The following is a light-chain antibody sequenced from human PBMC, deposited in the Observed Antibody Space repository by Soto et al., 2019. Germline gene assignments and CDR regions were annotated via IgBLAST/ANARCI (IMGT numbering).Light chain of an antibody. Sequence: QSALTQPASLSGSPEQSIPMSCTGTGSDLGSYNLVSWYQQYPGKAPKLIIYEVRKRLSGSSNLFYGSKSVITASLTISGIQAEDETTYYCCSYAGDNTFAFGGGTQLTV. CDR2: EVR. CDR3: CSYAGDNTFA. J-gene: IGLJ3*02. V-gene: IGLV2-23*02. CDR1: GSDLGSYNL.